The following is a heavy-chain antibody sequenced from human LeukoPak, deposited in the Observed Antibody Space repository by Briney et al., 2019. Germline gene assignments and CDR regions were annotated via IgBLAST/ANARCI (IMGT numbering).Heavy chain of an antibody. CDR1: GYTFTHHG. CDR3: ASDPSNTSGWYQYFDA. Sequence: ASVKVSCKASGYTFTHHGIAWVRQAPGQGLEWMGWISCYNGDTIYAQKFQGRVTLTTEKSTSTVYMELRSMTSDDAAVYYCASDPSNTSGWYQYFDAWGRGTLVSVSS. J-gene: IGHJ2*01. CDR2: ISCYNGDT. D-gene: IGHD6-19*01. V-gene: IGHV1-18*01.